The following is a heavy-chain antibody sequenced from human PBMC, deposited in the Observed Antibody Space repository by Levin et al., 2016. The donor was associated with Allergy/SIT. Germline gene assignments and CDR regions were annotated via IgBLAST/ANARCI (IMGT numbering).Heavy chain of an antibody. J-gene: IGHJ6*02. CDR2: ISSSSSYT. Sequence: WIRQPPGKGLEWVSYISSSSSYTNYADSVKGRFTISRDNAKNSLYLQMNSLRAEDTAVYYCARVGLYYGSGSYYNNYYYYGMDVWGQGTTVTVSS. D-gene: IGHD3-10*01. CDR3: ARVGLYYGSGSYYNNYYYYGMDV. V-gene: IGHV3-11*05.